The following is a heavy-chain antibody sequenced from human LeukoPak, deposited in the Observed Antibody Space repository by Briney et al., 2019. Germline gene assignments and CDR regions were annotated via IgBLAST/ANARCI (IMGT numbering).Heavy chain of an antibody. V-gene: IGHV1-69*05. CDR3: ARERDYWSAAWFDP. J-gene: IGHJ5*02. D-gene: IGHD1-1*01. Sequence: SVRVSCKASGGTFSSYAISWVRQAPGQGLEWMGRIIPIFGTANYAQKFQGRVTITTDESTSTAYMELSSLRSEDTAVYYCARERDYWSAAWFDPWGQGTLVTVSS. CDR2: IIPIFGTA. CDR1: GGTFSSYA.